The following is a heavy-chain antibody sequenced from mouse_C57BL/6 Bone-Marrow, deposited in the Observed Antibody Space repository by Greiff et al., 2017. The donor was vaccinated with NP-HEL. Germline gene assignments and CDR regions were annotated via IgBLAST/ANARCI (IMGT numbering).Heavy chain of an antibody. Sequence: EVHLVESGGDLVKPGGSLKLSCAASGFTFSSYGMSWVRQTPDKRLEWVATISSGGSYTYYLDSVKGRFTISRDNAKNTLYLQMSSLKSEDTAMYYCARHDYYGFAYWGQGTLVTVSA. V-gene: IGHV5-6*01. CDR1: GFTFSSYG. CDR2: ISSGGSYT. CDR3: ARHDYYGFAY. D-gene: IGHD1-1*01. J-gene: IGHJ3*01.